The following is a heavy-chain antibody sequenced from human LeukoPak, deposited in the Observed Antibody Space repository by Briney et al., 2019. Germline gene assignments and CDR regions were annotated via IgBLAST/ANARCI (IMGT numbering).Heavy chain of an antibody. J-gene: IGHJ4*02. CDR2: IRYDGSNK. V-gene: IGHV3-30*02. D-gene: IGHD1-26*01. CDR3: SKSWDQMPDY. CDR1: GFTFSSYG. Sequence: GGSLRLSCAASGFTFSSYGMHWVRQAPGKGLEWVAFIRYDGSNKYYADSVKGRFTISRDNSKNTLYLQMNSLRAEDTAVYRCSKSWDQMPDYWGQGTLVTVSS.